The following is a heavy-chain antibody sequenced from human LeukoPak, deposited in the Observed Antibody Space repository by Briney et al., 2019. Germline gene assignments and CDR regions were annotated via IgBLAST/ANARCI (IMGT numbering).Heavy chain of an antibody. J-gene: IGHJ4*02. Sequence: GGSLRLSCAATGFSFADYWMSWVRQAPGKGLEWVANIKQDGSEKYYVDSVKGRFTISRDNAKKSLYLQMNSLRAEDTAVYYCAREEQLEREFDHWGQGTLVTVSS. CDR1: GFSFADYW. CDR3: AREEQLEREFDH. V-gene: IGHV3-7*05. D-gene: IGHD1-1*01. CDR2: IKQDGSEK.